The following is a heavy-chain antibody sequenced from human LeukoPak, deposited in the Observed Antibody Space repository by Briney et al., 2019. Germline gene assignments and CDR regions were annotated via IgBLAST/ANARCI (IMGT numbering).Heavy chain of an antibody. V-gene: IGHV7-4-1*02. CDR3: ARVGWNNWNPSYFDY. CDR2: INTNTGNP. D-gene: IGHD1-1*01. CDR1: GYTFTNYA. J-gene: IGHJ4*02. Sequence: ASVKVSCKASGYTFTNYAMNWVRQAPGQGLEWMGWINTNTGNPTYAQGLTGRFVFSLDTSVSTAYLQISSLKAEDTAVHYCARVGWNNWNPSYFDYWGQGTLVTVSS.